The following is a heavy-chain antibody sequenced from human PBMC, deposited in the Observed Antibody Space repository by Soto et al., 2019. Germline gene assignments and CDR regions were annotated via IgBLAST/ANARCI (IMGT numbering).Heavy chain of an antibody. CDR1: GFSLSTSGVG. V-gene: IGHV2-5*02. J-gene: IGHJ4*02. CDR3: AHRSWYREDSTPYFAY. D-gene: IGHD3-10*01. Sequence: QITLKESGPTLVKPTQTLTLTCTFSGFSLSTSGVGVGWIRQPPGKALEWLALIYWDDDERYSPSLKSRLTITKDTSKNQVVLTMTNMDPVDTDTYYCAHRSWYREDSTPYFAYWGQGTLVTVSS. CDR2: IYWDDDE.